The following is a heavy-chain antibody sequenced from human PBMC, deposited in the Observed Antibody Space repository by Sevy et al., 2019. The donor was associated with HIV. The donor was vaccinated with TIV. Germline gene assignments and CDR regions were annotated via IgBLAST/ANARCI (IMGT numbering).Heavy chain of an antibody. CDR1: GYTFTTYP. Sequence: ASVKVSCKASGYTFTTYPIGWVRQAPGQGLEWMGWISTYSGETRDAQKFQGRATMTTDTSTSTAYLELRSLRSDDTAGYYCPRDSDGSGHYDADYVDYWGQGTLVTVSS. CDR2: ISTYSGET. J-gene: IGHJ4*02. D-gene: IGHD3-22*01. V-gene: IGHV1-18*01. CDR3: PRDSDGSGHYDADYVDY.